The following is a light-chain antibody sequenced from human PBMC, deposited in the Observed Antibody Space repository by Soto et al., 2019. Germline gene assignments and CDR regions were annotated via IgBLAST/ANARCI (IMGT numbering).Light chain of an antibody. Sequence: EVVLTQSPGTLSLSPGERATLSCRASETVSSNYLTWYQQQPGQAPRLLIFDASIRATGIPDRFSGSGSGIAFSITISRLEPEDSAVYFCHHYGYGADTFGQGTKLEI. J-gene: IGKJ2*01. CDR1: ETVSSNY. CDR3: HHYGYGADT. V-gene: IGKV3-20*01. CDR2: DAS.